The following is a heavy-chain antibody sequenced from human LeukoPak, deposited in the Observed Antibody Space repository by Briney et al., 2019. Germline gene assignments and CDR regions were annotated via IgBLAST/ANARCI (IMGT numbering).Heavy chain of an antibody. D-gene: IGHD6-6*01. CDR3: ARQGSSRMAARLTGNWFDP. V-gene: IGHV4-4*02. CDR2: IYHSGSP. J-gene: IGHJ5*02. CDR1: GASMISNNW. Sequence: SETLSLTCAVSGASMISNNWWNWFRQSPGKGLEWIGEIYHSGSPNYNPSLKGRVTISVDTSKNQFSLKLSSVTAADTAVYYCARQGSSRMAARLTGNWFDPWGQGTLVTVSS.